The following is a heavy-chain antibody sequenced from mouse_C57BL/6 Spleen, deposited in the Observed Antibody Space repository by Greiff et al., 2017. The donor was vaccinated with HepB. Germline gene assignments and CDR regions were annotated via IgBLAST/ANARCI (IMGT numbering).Heavy chain of an antibody. CDR1: GYAFSSYW. CDR3: ARDGNYVGFAY. CDR2: IYPGDGDT. J-gene: IGHJ3*01. D-gene: IGHD2-1*01. V-gene: IGHV1-80*01. Sequence: QVQLQQSGAELVKPGASVKISCKASGYAFSSYWMNWVKQRPGKGLEWIGQIYPGDGDTNYSGKFKGKATLTADKSSSTAYMQLSSLTSEDSAVYFCARDGNYVGFAYWGQGTLVTVSA.